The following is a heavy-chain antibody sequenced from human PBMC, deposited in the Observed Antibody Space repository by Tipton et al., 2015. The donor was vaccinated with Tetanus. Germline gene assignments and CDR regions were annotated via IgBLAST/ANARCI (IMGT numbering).Heavy chain of an antibody. CDR1: GYSFTSYW. CDR2: IYPGDSDT. CDR3: ARLRAYYYDSSGYFDAFDI. J-gene: IGHJ3*02. V-gene: IGHV5-51*01. D-gene: IGHD3-22*01. Sequence: QLVQSGAEVKKPGESLKISCKGSGYSFTSYWIGWVRQMPGKGLEWMGIIYPGDSDTRYSPSFQGQVTISADKSISTAYLQWSSRKASDTAMYYCARLRAYYYDSSGYFDAFDIWGQGTMVTVSS.